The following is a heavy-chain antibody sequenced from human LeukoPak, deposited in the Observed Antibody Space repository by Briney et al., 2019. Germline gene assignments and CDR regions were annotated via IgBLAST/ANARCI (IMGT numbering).Heavy chain of an antibody. CDR3: ARVGFWGADI. J-gene: IGHJ3*02. V-gene: IGHV3-21*01. CDR1: GFTFSSYS. Sequence: PGGSLRLSCAASGFTFSSYSMTWVRQAPGKGLEWVSSISSSSSYIYYADSVKGRFTISRDNAKNSLYLQMNSLRAEDTAVYYCARVGFWGADIWGQGTMVTVSS. D-gene: IGHD3-16*01. CDR2: ISSSSSYI.